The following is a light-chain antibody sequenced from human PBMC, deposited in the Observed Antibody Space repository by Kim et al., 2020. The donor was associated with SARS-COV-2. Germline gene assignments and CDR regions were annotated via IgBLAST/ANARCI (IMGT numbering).Light chain of an antibody. J-gene: IGLJ2*01. CDR1: KLGDKF. V-gene: IGLV3-1*01. Sequence: VAPGQTDSSTCSGEKLGDKFACWYQQKPSQSPVLVIYQDSKRPSGIPGRFSGSNSGNTATLTISGTQAMEEADYYCQAWDSSTAWIGGGTQLTVL. CDR2: QDS. CDR3: QAWDSSTAW.